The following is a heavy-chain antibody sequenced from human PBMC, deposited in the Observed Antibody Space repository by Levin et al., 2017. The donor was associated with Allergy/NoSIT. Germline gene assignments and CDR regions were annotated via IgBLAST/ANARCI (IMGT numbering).Heavy chain of an antibody. J-gene: IGHJ4*02. V-gene: IGHV1-8*01. CDR1: GYTFTSYD. D-gene: IGHD6-13*01. Sequence: ASVKVSCKASGYTFTSYDINWVRQATGQGLEWMGWMNPNSGNTGYAQKFQGRVTMTRNTSISTAYMELSSLRSEDTAVYYCASIVPIAAAGTPGVDYWGQGTLVTVSS. CDR2: MNPNSGNT. CDR3: ASIVPIAAAGTPGVDY.